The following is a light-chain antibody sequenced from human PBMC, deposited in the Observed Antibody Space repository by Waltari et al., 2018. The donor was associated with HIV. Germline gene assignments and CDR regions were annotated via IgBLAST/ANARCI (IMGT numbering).Light chain of an antibody. CDR3: SSYTSSSSVL. CDR1: SSDVGGSNS. J-gene: IGLJ2*01. CDR2: EVT. V-gene: IGLV2-14*01. Sequence: SALLQPASVSASPGPSFPISCPGTSSDVGGSNSVSWSQLHPGKAPKLMICEVTNRPSGVSNRFSGSKSGNTASLTISGLQAEDEADYYCSSYTSSSSVLFGGGTKLTVL.